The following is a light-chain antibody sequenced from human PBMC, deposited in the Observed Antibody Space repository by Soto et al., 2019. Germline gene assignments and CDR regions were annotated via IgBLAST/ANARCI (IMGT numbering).Light chain of an antibody. CDR1: ESVSNN. J-gene: IGKJ1*01. CDR3: QQYKNWPRT. Sequence: TVMTQSAATLSVSPGERATLSCRASESVSNNLVWYQQKPGQAPRLLIYGASTRVTGIPARFSGSGSGTEFTLTISNLQSEDFAVYYCQQYKNWPRTFGQGTKVEIK. CDR2: GAS. V-gene: IGKV3-15*01.